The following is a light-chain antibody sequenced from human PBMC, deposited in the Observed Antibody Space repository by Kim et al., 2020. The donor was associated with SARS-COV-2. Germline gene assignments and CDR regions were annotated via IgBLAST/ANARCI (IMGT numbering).Light chain of an antibody. J-gene: IGLJ2*01. CDR2: GKN. CDR3: NSRDSTDTVV. V-gene: IGLV3-19*01. Sequence: SSELTQDPAVSVALGQTVRITCQGDSLRSYYATWYQQKPGQAPILVIYGKNNRPSGIPDRFSGSSSGNTASLTITGAQAEDEADYYCNSRDSTDTVVFGG. CDR1: SLRSYY.